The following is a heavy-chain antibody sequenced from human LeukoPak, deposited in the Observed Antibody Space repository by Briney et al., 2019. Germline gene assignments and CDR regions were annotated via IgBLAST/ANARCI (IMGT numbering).Heavy chain of an antibody. CDR1: GGSINSSDHY. V-gene: IGHV4-39*07. CDR3: ARAAAYYYYYMDV. Sequence: SETLSLTCTVSGGSINSSDHYWGWIRQPPGKGLQWIGNSHYSGTTYYNPSLRSRTTISVDTSKNQFSLRLSSVTAADTAVYYCARAAAYYYYYMDVWGKGTTVTVSS. J-gene: IGHJ6*03. CDR2: SHYSGTT. D-gene: IGHD6-25*01.